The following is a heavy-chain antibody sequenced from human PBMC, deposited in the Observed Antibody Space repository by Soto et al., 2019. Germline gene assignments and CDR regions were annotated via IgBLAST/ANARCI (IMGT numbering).Heavy chain of an antibody. Sequence: ETLSLTCAVYGGSFSGYYWSWIRQPPGKGLEWIGEINHSGSTNYNPSLKSRVTISVDTSKNQFSLKLSSVTAADTAVYYCARGHSSSWYSGWFDPWGQGTLVTVSS. CDR2: INHSGST. CDR1: GGSFSGYY. V-gene: IGHV4-34*01. J-gene: IGHJ5*02. D-gene: IGHD6-13*01. CDR3: ARGHSSSWYSGWFDP.